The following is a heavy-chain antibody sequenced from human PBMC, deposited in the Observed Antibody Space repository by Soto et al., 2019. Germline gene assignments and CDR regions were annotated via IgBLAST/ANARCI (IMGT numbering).Heavy chain of an antibody. D-gene: IGHD2-15*01. CDR3: ARDMRRYCSGGRCLLIDY. Sequence: QVQLVQSGAEVKKPGASVKVSCKASGYTFTSYGISWVRQAPGQGLEWMGWISAYNGNTNYAQKLQGRVTMTTDTSTSTAYMELRSLRSDDTAVYYCARDMRRYCSGGRCLLIDYWGQGTLVTVSS. V-gene: IGHV1-18*01. J-gene: IGHJ4*02. CDR1: GYTFTSYG. CDR2: ISAYNGNT.